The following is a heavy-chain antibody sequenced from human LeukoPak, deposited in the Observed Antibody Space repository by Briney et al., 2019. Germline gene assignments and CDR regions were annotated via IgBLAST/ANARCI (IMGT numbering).Heavy chain of an antibody. J-gene: IGHJ4*02. CDR2: ISDSSSDK. CDR1: EFSFSTYN. D-gene: IGHD3/OR15-3a*01. CDR3: ASGRHDFLH. Sequence: GGSLRLSCAASEFSFSTYNMNWVRQAPGKGLEWVSYISDSSSDKYYADSVKGRFTISRDNAKNSLYLQMTSLRVEDTAVYYCASGRHDFLHWGQGTLVTVSS. V-gene: IGHV3-21*05.